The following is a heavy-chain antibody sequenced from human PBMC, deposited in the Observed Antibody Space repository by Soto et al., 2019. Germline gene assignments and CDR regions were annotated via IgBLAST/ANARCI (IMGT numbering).Heavy chain of an antibody. J-gene: IGHJ6*02. Sequence: VESLKISCKSYGYSFTTYWIAWVREMPGKGLEWMGSIHPGESDTRYSPSFQGQVTISADRSITTAYLQWSSLKASDTAMYYCARHEATYYNFYGMDVWGQRTTVTVSS. CDR3: ARHEATYYNFYGMDV. CDR1: GYSFTTYW. V-gene: IGHV5-51*01. CDR2: IHPGESDT.